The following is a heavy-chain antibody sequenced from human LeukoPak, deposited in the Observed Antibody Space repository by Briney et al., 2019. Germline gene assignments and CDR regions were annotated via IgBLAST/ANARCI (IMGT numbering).Heavy chain of an antibody. CDR2: IGGEGDAT. J-gene: IGHJ4*02. CDR3: VRGMSRGFH. V-gene: IGHV3-64D*06. CDR1: ELNFTNYE. Sequence: PGGSLKLSCSGSELNFTNYEIHWVRKIQGKGMEHDSLIGGEGDATFYPDSLKGRFTISRVNAKNTVYLQMSSLRGEDTAVYYSVRGMSRGFHWGQGTLVIVSS. D-gene: IGHD6-19*01.